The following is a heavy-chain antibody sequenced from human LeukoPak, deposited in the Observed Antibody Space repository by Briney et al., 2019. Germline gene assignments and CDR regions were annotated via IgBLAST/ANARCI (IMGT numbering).Heavy chain of an antibody. J-gene: IGHJ3*02. CDR1: GFTFSSYA. Sequence: GGSLRLSCAASGFTFSSYAMSWVRQAPGKGLEWVSAISGSGGSTYYADSVKGRFTISRDNSKNTLYPQMNSLRAEDTAVYYCAKEWLRFLEWSSSAFDIWGQGTMVTVSS. D-gene: IGHD3-3*01. CDR2: ISGSGGST. V-gene: IGHV3-23*01. CDR3: AKEWLRFLEWSSSAFDI.